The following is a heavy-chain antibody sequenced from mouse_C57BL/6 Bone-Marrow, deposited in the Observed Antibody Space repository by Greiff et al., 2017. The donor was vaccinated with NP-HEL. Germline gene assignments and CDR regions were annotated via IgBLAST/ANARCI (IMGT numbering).Heavy chain of an antibody. V-gene: IGHV5-12*01. CDR3: ARHGSTGTSYFDY. CDR1: GFTFSDYY. D-gene: IGHD4-1*02. J-gene: IGHJ2*01. Sequence: EVQRVESGGGLVQPGGSLKLSCAASGFTFSDYYMYWVRQTPEKRLEWVAYISNGGGSTYYPDTVKGRFTISRDNAKNTLYLQMSRLKSEDTAMYYCARHGSTGTSYFDYWGQGTTLTVSS. CDR2: ISNGGGST.